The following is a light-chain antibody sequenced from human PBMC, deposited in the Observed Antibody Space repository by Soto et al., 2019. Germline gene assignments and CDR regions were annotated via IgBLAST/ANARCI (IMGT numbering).Light chain of an antibody. CDR2: GAS. Sequence: DIVLTPPPDTLSLSPGERATLSCRASQSVSSNYLAWYQQKPGQAPRLLIYGASTRATGIPDRFSGSGSGTDFTLTISRLEPEDFAVYYCQQYGSSSYTFGQGTRLEIK. V-gene: IGKV3-20*01. J-gene: IGKJ2*01. CDR3: QQYGSSSYT. CDR1: QSVSSNY.